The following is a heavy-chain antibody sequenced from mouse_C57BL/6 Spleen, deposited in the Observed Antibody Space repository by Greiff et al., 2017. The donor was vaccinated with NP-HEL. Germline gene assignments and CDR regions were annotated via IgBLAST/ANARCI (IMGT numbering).Heavy chain of an antibody. V-gene: IGHV1-50*01. J-gene: IGHJ2*01. Sequence: QVHVKQPGAELVKPGASVKLSCKASGYTFTSYWMQWVKQRPGQGLEWIGEIDPSDSYTNYNQKFKGKATLTVDTSSSTAYIQLSSLTSEDSAVYYCARSSYGYDYYFDYWGQGTTLTVSS. CDR3: ARSSYGYDYYFDY. CDR1: GYTFTSYW. D-gene: IGHD2-9*01. CDR2: IDPSDSYT.